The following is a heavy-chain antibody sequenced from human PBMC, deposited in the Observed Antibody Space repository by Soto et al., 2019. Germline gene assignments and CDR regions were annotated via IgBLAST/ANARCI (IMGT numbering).Heavy chain of an antibody. Sequence: QVQLVQSGAEVKKPGSSVKVSCKASGGIFSTYAISWLRQAPGQGLEWMGGIIPIFGTPNYAQRFHGRVTITADESTSIAYMELSRLRSEDTAVYYCASDRDDYGSGNYYNRIDFWGQGTLVTVSS. CDR3: ASDRDDYGSGNYYNRIDF. V-gene: IGHV1-69*01. CDR2: IIPIFGTP. CDR1: GGIFSTYA. D-gene: IGHD3-10*01. J-gene: IGHJ4*02.